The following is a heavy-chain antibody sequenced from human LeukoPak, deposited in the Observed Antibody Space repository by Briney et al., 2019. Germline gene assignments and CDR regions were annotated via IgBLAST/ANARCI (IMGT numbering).Heavy chain of an antibody. V-gene: IGHV3-7*01. CDR1: GGSISSSSYY. D-gene: IGHD2-15*01. J-gene: IGHJ6*02. CDR2: IKQDGSEK. Sequence: ETLSLTCTVSGGSISSSSYYWGWIRQPPGKGLEWVANIKQDGSEKYYVDSVKGRFTISRDNAKNSLYLQMNSLRAEDTAVYYCARVQAGLLGYYYGMDVWGQGTTVTVSS. CDR3: ARVQAGLLGYYYGMDV.